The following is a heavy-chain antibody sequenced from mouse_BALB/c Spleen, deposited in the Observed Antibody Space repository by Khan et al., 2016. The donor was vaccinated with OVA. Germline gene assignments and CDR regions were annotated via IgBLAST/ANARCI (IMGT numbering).Heavy chain of an antibody. Sequence: EVELVESGGGLVKPGGSLKLSCAASGFSFSSYTMSWVRQTPEKRLEWVATIRSGSTYTYYPDSVKGRFTISRDNAKNTLYLQMSSLTSEDTAMDYWKRDGSWAHWDFDVGGAGTTVTVAS. CDR3: KRDGSWAHWDFDV. CDR1: GFSFSSYT. J-gene: IGHJ1*01. V-gene: IGHV5-6-4*01. CDR2: IRSGSTYT. D-gene: IGHD1-1*02.